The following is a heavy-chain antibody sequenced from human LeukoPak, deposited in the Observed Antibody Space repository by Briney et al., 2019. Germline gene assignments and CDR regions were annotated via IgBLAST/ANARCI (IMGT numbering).Heavy chain of an antibody. J-gene: IGHJ4*02. Sequence: GASVKVSCKASGYTFTSYGISWVRQAPGQGLEWMGWISAYNGNTNYAQKLQGRVTMTTDTSTSTAYMELRSLRSDDTAVYYCARGTSSYSDYNTFDYWGQGTLVSVSS. CDR2: ISAYNGNT. V-gene: IGHV1-18*01. CDR3: ARGTSSYSDYNTFDY. D-gene: IGHD4-11*01. CDR1: GYTFTSYG.